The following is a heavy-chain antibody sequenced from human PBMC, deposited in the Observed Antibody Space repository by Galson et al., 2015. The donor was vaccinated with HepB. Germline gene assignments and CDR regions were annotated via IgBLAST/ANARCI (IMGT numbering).Heavy chain of an antibody. D-gene: IGHD2-21*01. CDR1: GFTFSNAW. J-gene: IGHJ4*02. Sequence: SLRLSCAASGFTFSNAWMNWVRQAPGKGLEWVGRIKSKTDGGTTDYAAPVKGRFTISRDDSKNTLYLQMNSLKTEDTAVYYCTTDLPESTYCGGDCYPDYWGQGTLVTVSS. CDR3: TTDLPESTYCGGDCYPDY. CDR2: IKSKTDGGTT. V-gene: IGHV3-15*07.